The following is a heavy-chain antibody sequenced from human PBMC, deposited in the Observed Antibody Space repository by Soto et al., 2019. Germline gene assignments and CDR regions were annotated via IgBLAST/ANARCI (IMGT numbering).Heavy chain of an antibody. CDR2: INAGNGNT. D-gene: IGHD3-3*01. J-gene: IGHJ3*02. CDR1: GYTFTSYG. Sequence: ASVKVSCKAFGYTFTSYGISWVRQAPGQRLEWMGWINAGNGNTNYAQKLQGRVTMTEDTSTDTAYMELSSLRSEDTAVYYCATDSKSGYDAFDIWAQGTMVTVSS. V-gene: IGHV1-18*01. CDR3: ATDSKSGYDAFDI.